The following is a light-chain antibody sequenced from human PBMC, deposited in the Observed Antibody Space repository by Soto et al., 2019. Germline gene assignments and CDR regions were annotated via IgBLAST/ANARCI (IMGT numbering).Light chain of an antibody. CDR1: QSVSRNN. V-gene: IGKV3D-20*02. CDR2: ATS. CDR3: QQRSNLPPIT. J-gene: IGKJ5*01. Sequence: ETMVKKSPGTLSLYKGERATLSCRASQSVSRNNLVWYQQRPGQPPRLLIFATSRRATDIPDRSSGSGSGTDFTLAIRRLEPEDFAVYYCQQRSNLPPITFGQGTRLEI.